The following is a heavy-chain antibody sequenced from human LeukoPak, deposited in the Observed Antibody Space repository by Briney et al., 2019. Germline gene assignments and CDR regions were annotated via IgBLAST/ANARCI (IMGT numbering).Heavy chain of an antibody. CDR3: AKDRSSGPGGYFDY. J-gene: IGHJ4*02. CDR1: GFTVNSNY. CDR2: IRYDGSNK. Sequence: GGSLRLSCAVSGFTVNSNYMSWVRQAPGKGLEWVAFIRYDGSNKYYADSVKGRFTISRDNSKNTLYLQMNSLRAEDTAVYYCAKDRSSGPGGYFDYWGQGTLVTVSS. D-gene: IGHD6-19*01. V-gene: IGHV3-30*02.